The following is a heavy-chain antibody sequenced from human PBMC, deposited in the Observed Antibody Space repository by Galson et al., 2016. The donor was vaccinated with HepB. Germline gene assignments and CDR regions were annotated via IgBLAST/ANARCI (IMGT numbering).Heavy chain of an antibody. D-gene: IGHD1-26*01. J-gene: IGHJ4*02. Sequence: SVKVPCKASGYTFSHYGITWVRQAPGQGLEWMGWISVHNGNTNSAQKIQGRVTMTTDPVTSTAYMELRSLRSDDTAVYYCSRGGGRGGSDYWGQGTLVTVTS. CDR2: ISVHNGNT. CDR1: GYTFSHYG. V-gene: IGHV1-18*01. CDR3: SRGGGRGGSDY.